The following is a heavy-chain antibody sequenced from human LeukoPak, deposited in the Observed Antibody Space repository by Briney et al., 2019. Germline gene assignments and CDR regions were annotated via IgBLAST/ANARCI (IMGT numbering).Heavy chain of an antibody. Sequence: GGSLRLSCAASGFTVSSNYMSWVRQAPGKGLEWVGFIRSKAYGGTTEYAASVKGRFTISRDDSKSIAYLQMNSLKTVDTAVYYCTRDGHYYYWGQGTLVTVSS. V-gene: IGHV3-49*04. CDR2: IRSKAYGGTT. D-gene: IGHD3-10*01. J-gene: IGHJ4*02. CDR3: TRDGHYYY. CDR1: GFTVSSNY.